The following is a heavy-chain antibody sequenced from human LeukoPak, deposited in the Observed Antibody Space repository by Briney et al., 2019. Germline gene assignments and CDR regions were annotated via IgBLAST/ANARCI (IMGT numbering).Heavy chain of an antibody. CDR2: INHSGST. Sequence: SETLSLTCAVYGGSFSGYYWSWIRQPPGKGLEWIGEINHSGSTNYNPSLKSRVTISVDTSKNQFSLKLSSVTAADTAVYYCARGSGEAREVLWDWGQGNLVTVSS. D-gene: IGHD3-10*01. V-gene: IGHV4-34*01. J-gene: IGHJ4*02. CDR3: ARGSGEAREVLWD. CDR1: GGSFSGYY.